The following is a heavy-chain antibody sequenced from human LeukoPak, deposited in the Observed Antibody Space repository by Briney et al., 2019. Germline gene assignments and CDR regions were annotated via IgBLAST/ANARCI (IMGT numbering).Heavy chain of an antibody. V-gene: IGHV3-43D*03. CDR1: GFTFDEYA. Sequence: GGSLRLSCAASGFTFDEYAMHWVRQAPGKSLEWVSLISWSGDRAYYAASVKGRFTMSRDNTKNSLYLQMNSLRAEDTALYYCAKAGKYHYYYYYMDVWGKGTTVTVSS. J-gene: IGHJ6*03. D-gene: IGHD1-14*01. CDR2: ISWSGDRA. CDR3: AKAGKYHYYYYYMDV.